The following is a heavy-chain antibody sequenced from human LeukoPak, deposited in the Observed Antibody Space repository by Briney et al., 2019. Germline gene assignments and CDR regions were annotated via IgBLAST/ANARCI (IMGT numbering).Heavy chain of an antibody. D-gene: IGHD4-17*01. CDR3: AKEIHDYGDYHFDY. CDR2: ISWNSGGI. V-gene: IGHV3-9*01. Sequence: GRSLRLSCAASGFTLDDYAMHWVRQAPGKGLEWVSGISWNSGGIGYADSVKGRFTISRDNAKNSLYLQMNSLRAEDTALYYCAKEIHDYGDYHFDYWGQGTLVTVSS. J-gene: IGHJ4*02. CDR1: GFTLDDYA.